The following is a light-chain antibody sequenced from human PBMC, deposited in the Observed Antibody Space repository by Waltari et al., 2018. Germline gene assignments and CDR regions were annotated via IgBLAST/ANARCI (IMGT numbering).Light chain of an antibody. Sequence: IVMTQSPDSLAVSLGERATIHCKSSQSLLYSSNNKNYLAWYQHKPGQPPKLLIYWASTRESGVPDRFSGSGSGTDFTLTISTLQAEDVAVYYCQQHYGVLWTFGQGTKVEI. CDR3: QQHYGVLWT. CDR2: WAS. V-gene: IGKV4-1*01. CDR1: QSLLYSSNNKNY. J-gene: IGKJ1*01.